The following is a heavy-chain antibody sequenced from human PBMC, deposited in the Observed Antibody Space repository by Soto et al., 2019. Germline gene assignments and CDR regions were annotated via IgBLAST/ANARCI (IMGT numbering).Heavy chain of an antibody. CDR1: GGSISSSSYY. J-gene: IGHJ4*02. CDR2: IYYSGST. D-gene: IGHD1-26*01. Sequence: SETLSLTCTVSGGSISSSSYYWGWVRQPPGKGLEWIGSIYYSGSTYYNPSLKSRVPISVDTSKNQFSLKLSSVTAADTAVYYCARVGATGGVGYWGQGTLVTVSS. V-gene: IGHV4-39*01. CDR3: ARVGATGGVGY.